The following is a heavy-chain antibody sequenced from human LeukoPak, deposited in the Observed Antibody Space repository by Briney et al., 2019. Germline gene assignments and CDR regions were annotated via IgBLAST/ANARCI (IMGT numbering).Heavy chain of an antibody. D-gene: IGHD3-3*01. V-gene: IGHV3-21*01. CDR1: GFTFSSYS. CDR3: ARGSTYYDLWSGLSFGY. J-gene: IGHJ4*02. CDR2: ISSSSSYI. Sequence: GGSLRLSCAASGFTFSSYSMNWVRQAPGKGLEWVSSISSSSSYIYYADSVKGRFTISRDNAKNSLYLQMSSLRAEDTAVYYCARGSTYYDLWSGLSFGYWGQGTLVTVSS.